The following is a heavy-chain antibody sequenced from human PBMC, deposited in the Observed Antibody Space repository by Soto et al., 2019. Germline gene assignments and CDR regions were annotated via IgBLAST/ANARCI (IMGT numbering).Heavy chain of an antibody. D-gene: IGHD4-4*01. V-gene: IGHV1-69*13. CDR2: IIPIFGTA. CDR3: ASLHPHQHALDL. J-gene: IGHJ2*01. Sequence: GASVKVSCKASGYTFTSYGISWVRQAPGQGLEWMGGIIPIFGTANYAQKFQGRVTITADESTSTAYMELSSLRSEDTAVYYCASLHPHQHALDLWGRGTLVTVSS. CDR1: GYTFTSYG.